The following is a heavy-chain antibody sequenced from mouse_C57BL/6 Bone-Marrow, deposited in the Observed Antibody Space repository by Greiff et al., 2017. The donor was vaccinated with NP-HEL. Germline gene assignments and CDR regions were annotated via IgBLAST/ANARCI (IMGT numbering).Heavy chain of an antibody. CDR2: IDPENGDT. V-gene: IGHV14-4*01. D-gene: IGHD2-4*01. CDR1: GFNIKDDY. J-gene: IGHJ2*01. CDR3: TRYDYDYFDY. Sequence: EVKLVESGAELVRPGASVKLSCTASGFNIKDDYMHWVKQRPEQGLEWIGWIDPENGDTEYASKFQGKATITADTSSNTAYLQLSSLTSEDTAVYYCTRYDYDYFDYWGQGTTLTVSS.